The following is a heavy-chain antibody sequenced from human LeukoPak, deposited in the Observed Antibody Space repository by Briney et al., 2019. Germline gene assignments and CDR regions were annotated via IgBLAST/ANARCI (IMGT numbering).Heavy chain of an antibody. D-gene: IGHD1-14*01. V-gene: IGHV4-59*08. CDR1: GGSISSYY. Sequence: PSETLSLTCTVSGGSISSYYWSWIRQPPGKGLEWIGYIYYSGSTNYNPSLESRVTISVDTSKNQFSLKLSSVTAADTAVYYCARRSPTKGCFDYWGQGTLVTVSS. CDR3: ARRSPTKGCFDY. CDR2: IYYSGST. J-gene: IGHJ4*02.